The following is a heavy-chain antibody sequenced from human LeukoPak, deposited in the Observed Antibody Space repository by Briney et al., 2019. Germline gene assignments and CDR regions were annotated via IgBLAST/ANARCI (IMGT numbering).Heavy chain of an antibody. J-gene: IGHJ4*02. V-gene: IGHV1-2*02. D-gene: IGHD1-1*01. CDR2: INPNSGGT. CDR3: ARDTTGTDLFDY. CDR1: GYTFTVYY. Sequence: GASVKVSCKASGYTFTVYYMHWVRQAPGQGLEWMGWINPNSGGTNYAQKFQGRVTMSRDTSISTAYMELSRLRSDDTAVYYCARDTTGTDLFDYWGQGTPVTVSS.